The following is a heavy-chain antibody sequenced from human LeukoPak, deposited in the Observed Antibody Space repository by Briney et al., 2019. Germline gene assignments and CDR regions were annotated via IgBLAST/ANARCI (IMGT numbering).Heavy chain of an antibody. D-gene: IGHD2-15*01. CDR3: AKAQRDFVVVVATTRGFYYYGMDV. V-gene: IGHV3-23*01. CDR2: ISGSGGST. CDR1: GFTFSSYA. Sequence: GGSLRLSCAASGFTFSSYAMSWVRQAPGKGLEWVSGISGSGGSTYYADSVKGRFTISRDNSKNTLYLQMNSLRADDTAVYYCAKAQRDFVVVVATTRGFYYYGMDVWGQGTTVTVSS. J-gene: IGHJ6*02.